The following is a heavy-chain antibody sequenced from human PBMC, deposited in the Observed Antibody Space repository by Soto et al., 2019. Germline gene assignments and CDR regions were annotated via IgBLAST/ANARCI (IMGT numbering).Heavy chain of an antibody. V-gene: IGHV3-23*01. CDR1: GFTFSSYA. CDR2: ISGSGSST. Sequence: GGSLRLSCAASGFTFSSYAMSWVRQAPGRGLEWVSAISGSGSSTYYADSVKGRFTISRDNSENTLYLQMNNLRAEDTAIYYCAKPAYGSGSPDYWGQGTLVTVSS. CDR3: AKPAYGSGSPDY. J-gene: IGHJ4*02. D-gene: IGHD3-10*01.